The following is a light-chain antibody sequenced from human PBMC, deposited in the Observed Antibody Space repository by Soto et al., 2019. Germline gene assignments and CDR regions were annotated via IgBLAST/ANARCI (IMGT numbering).Light chain of an antibody. CDR2: AAS. V-gene: IGKV1-12*01. Sequence: DIQMTQSPSSVSASVGDRVTITCRASQGISSWLAWYQQKPGEAPKVLIFAASSLRSGVPSRFSGSGYGTDFTLTINNLHPEDSATYYCQQTHAVPLTFGQGTRLEI. J-gene: IGKJ5*01. CDR1: QGISSW. CDR3: QQTHAVPLT.